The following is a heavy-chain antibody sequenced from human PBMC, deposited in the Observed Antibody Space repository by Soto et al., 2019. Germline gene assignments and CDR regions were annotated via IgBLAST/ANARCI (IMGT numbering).Heavy chain of an antibody. CDR2: IYNTGRT. Sequence: QLQLRESGPGLVKPSETLSLTCSVSGVSISRSDYYWGWVRQPPGKGLEWLGSIYNTGRTFYNPPPKGRATLPVDTTTNQYSLKLGSVTAADTAVFYCARHDCRSATGRRGTCDPWGRGTLVTVSS. CDR1: GVSISRSDYY. J-gene: IGHJ5*02. V-gene: IGHV4-39*01. CDR3: ARHDCRSATGRRGTCDP. D-gene: IGHD2-21*01.